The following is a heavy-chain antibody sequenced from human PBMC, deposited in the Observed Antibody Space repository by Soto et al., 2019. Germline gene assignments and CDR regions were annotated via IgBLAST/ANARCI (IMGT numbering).Heavy chain of an antibody. CDR1: GFTFSSYS. D-gene: IGHD3-3*01. V-gene: IGHV3-21*01. Sequence: GGSLRLSCAASGFTFSSYSMNWVRQAPGKGLEWVSSISSSSSYIYYADSVKGRFTISRDNAKNSLYPQMNSLRAEDTAVYYCARGGGEYYDFWSGYYRIDAFDIWGQGTMVTVS. J-gene: IGHJ3*02. CDR2: ISSSSSYI. CDR3: ARGGGEYYDFWSGYYRIDAFDI.